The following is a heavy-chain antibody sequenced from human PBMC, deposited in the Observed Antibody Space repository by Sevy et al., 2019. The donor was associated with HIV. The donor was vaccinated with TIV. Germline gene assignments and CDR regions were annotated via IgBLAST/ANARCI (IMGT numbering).Heavy chain of an antibody. CDR1: GGSISSGGYY. Sequence: SESLSLTCTVSGGSISSGGYYWSWIRQHPGNGLEWIGYIYYSGSTYYNPSLKSRVTISVDTSKNQFSLKLSSVTAAETAVYYCATSSGSYYYFDYWGQGTLVTVSS. V-gene: IGHV4-31*03. D-gene: IGHD1-26*01. CDR2: IYYSGST. CDR3: ATSSGSYYYFDY. J-gene: IGHJ4*02.